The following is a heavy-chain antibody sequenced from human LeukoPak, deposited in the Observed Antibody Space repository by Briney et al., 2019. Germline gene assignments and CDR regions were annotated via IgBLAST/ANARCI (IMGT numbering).Heavy chain of an antibody. J-gene: IGHJ5*02. V-gene: IGHV4-59*01. CDR3: ARVSFIPAVNFGWWFDP. Sequence: SSETLSLTCTVSGVSISSYYWAWIRQPPGKGLEWIGYIYYSGNTNYNPSLKSRVTISVDTSKNQFSLKLSSVTAADTAVYYCARVSFIPAVNFGWWFDPWGQGTLVTVSS. CDR1: GVSISSYY. CDR2: IYYSGNT. D-gene: IGHD6-13*01.